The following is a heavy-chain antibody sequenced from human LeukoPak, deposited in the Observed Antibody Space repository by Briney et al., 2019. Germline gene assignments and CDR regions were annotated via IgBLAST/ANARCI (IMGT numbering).Heavy chain of an antibody. D-gene: IGHD3-22*01. Sequence: SVKVSYKASGGTFSSYAISWVRQAPGQGLEWMGRIIPILGIANYAQKFQGRVTITADKSTSTAYMELSSLRSEDTAVYYCARGYYDSSGYYDFWGXGTLVTVSS. CDR2: IIPILGIA. CDR3: ARGYYDSSGYYDF. V-gene: IGHV1-69*04. CDR1: GGTFSSYA. J-gene: IGHJ4*01.